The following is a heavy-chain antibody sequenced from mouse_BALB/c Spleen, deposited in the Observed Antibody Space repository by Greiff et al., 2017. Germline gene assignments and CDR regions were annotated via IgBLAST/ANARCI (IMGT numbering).Heavy chain of an antibody. V-gene: IGHV2-9*02. D-gene: IGHD1-2*01. CDR2: IWAGGST. CDR1: GFSLTSYG. CDR3: ARTATPYYYAMDY. Sequence: VKLVESGPGLVAPSQSLSITCTVSGFSLTSYGVHWVRQPPGKGLEWLGVIWAGGSTNYNSALMSRLSISKDNSKSQVFLKMNSLQTDDTAMYYCARTATPYYYAMDYWGQGTSVTVSS. J-gene: IGHJ4*01.